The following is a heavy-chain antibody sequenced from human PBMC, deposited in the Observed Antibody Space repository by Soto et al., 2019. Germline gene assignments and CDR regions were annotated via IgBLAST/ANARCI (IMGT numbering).Heavy chain of an antibody. D-gene: IGHD3-10*01. V-gene: IGHV3-53*01. CDR1: GFTVSNNY. CDR3: ARPGGGGGY. CDR2: IYSGGYT. J-gene: IGHJ4*02. Sequence: EVQLVESGGGLIQPGGSLRLSCAVSGFTVSNNYMSWVRQAPGKGLEGVSVIYSGGYTAYGDSVKGRFTISRDNSKNTIYLKMNGLGPGDRGVYFGARPGGGGGYWGQGTLVTVSS.